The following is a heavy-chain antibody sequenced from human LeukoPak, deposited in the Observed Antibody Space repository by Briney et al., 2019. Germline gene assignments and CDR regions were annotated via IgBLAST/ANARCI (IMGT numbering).Heavy chain of an antibody. V-gene: IGHV3-48*01. D-gene: IGHD3-16*01. CDR3: ARDHNWGFDY. J-gene: IGHJ4*02. CDR2: IGGSTSTI. Sequence: PGGSLRLSCAASGFIFSDYIMNWVRQARGKGREWLSYIGGSTSTISYADSVKGRFTISRDNAKNSLYLQMDSLRAEDTAVYYCARDHNWGFDYWGQGILVAVSS. CDR1: GFIFSDYI.